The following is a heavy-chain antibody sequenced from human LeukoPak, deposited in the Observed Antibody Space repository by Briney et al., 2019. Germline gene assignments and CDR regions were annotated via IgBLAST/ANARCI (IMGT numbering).Heavy chain of an antibody. J-gene: IGHJ6*02. CDR2: INAGNGNT. Sequence: ASVKVSCKASGYTFTSYAMHWVRQAPGQRLEWMGWINAGNGNTKYSQKFQGRVTITRDTSASTAYMELSRLRSDDTAVYYCAREDSSSWNVDVWGQGTTVTVSS. CDR3: AREDSSSWNVDV. CDR1: GYTFTSYA. D-gene: IGHD6-13*01. V-gene: IGHV1-3*01.